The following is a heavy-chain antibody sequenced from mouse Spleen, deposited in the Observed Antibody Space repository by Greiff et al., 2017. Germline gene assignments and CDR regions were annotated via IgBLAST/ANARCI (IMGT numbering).Heavy chain of an antibody. CDR2: IYPRSGNT. CDR3: ASPGWFAY. CDR1: GYTFTSYG. V-gene: IGHV1-81*01. Sequence: QVQLKESGAELARPGASVKLSCKASGYTFTSYGISWVKQRTGQGLEWIGEIYPRSGNTYYNEKFKGKATLTADKSSSTAYMELRSLTSEDSAVYFCASPGWFAYWGQGTLVTVSA. J-gene: IGHJ3*01.